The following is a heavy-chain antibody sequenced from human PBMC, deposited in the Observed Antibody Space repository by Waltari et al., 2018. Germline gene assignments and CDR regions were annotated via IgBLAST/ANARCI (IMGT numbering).Heavy chain of an antibody. D-gene: IGHD2-15*01. V-gene: IGHV1-69*02. CDR2: IIPILGIA. CDR3: ARGGYCSGGSCAYAFDI. J-gene: IGHJ3*02. Sequence: QVQLVQSGAEVKKPGSSVKVSCKASGGTFSSYTISWVRQAPGQGLEWMGRIIPILGIANYAQKFQGRVTITADESTSTAYMELSSLRSEDTAVYYCARGGYCSGGSCAYAFDIWGQGTMVTVSS. CDR1: GGTFSSYT.